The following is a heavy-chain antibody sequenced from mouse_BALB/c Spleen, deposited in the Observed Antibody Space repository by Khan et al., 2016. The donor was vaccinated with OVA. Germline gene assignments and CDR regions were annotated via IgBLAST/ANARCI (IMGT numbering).Heavy chain of an antibody. V-gene: IGHV3-2*02. Sequence: EVQLVESGPGLVKPSQSLSLTCTVTGYSITSNYAWNWIRQFPGNKLEWMGYISYSDSTSYNPSLKSRISITRDTSKHQFFLQLNSVTTEDTATYYCARGNYYGYAMDYWGQGTSVTVSS. D-gene: IGHD1-1*01. J-gene: IGHJ4*01. CDR2: ISYSDST. CDR1: GYSITSNYA. CDR3: ARGNYYGYAMDY.